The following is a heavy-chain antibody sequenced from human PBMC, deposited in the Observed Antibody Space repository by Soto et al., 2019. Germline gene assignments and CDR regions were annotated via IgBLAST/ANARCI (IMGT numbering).Heavy chain of an antibody. J-gene: IGHJ4*02. V-gene: IGHV3-33*01. CDR3: ARDISIAVAGTIDY. CDR1: GFTFSSYG. D-gene: IGHD6-19*01. Sequence: GGSLRLSCAASGFTFSSYGMHWVRQAPGKGLEWVAVIWYDGSNKYYADSVKGRFTISRDNSKNTLYLQMNSLRAEDTAVYYCARDISIAVAGTIDYWGQGTLVTVSS. CDR2: IWYDGSNK.